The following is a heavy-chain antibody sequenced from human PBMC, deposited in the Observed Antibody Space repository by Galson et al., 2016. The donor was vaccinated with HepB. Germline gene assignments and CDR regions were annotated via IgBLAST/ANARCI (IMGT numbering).Heavy chain of an antibody. V-gene: IGHV3-33*01. CDR1: GFTFSSYG. CDR2: IWYDGSNK. J-gene: IGHJ4*02. D-gene: IGHD2-15*01. Sequence: SLRLSCAASGFTFSSYGMHWVRQAPGKGLEWVAVIWYDGSNKYYADSVKGRFTISRDNSKNTLYLQMNSLRAEATAVYYCARGLVDSFTLYYFDYWGQGTLVTVSS. CDR3: ARGLVDSFTLYYFDY.